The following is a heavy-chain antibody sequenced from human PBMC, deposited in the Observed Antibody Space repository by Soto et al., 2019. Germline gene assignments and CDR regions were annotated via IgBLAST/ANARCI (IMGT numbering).Heavy chain of an antibody. J-gene: IGHJ6*02. CDR3: ASRGPFYYFGMDV. Sequence: QLQLQESGSGLVKPSQTLSLTCAVSGGSISSNGYSWNWIRQPPGKGLEWIGYIYHSGSTYYNPSLKSRVTFSVDRSKNQFSLKLSSVTAADTAVYYCASRGPFYYFGMDVWGQGTTVTVSS. CDR2: IYHSGST. V-gene: IGHV4-30-2*01. CDR1: GGSISSNGYS. D-gene: IGHD3-10*01.